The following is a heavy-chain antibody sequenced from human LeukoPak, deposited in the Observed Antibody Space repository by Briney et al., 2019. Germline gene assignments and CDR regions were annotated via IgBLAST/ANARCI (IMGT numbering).Heavy chain of an antibody. Sequence: GGSLRLSCAASGFTFSTYAMSWVRQAPGKGLEWVSAIGGSDGRTYYADSVKGRFTISRDNSKNTLDLQMNSLRPEDTAVYYCARHENPSSFDIWGQGTMVTVSS. CDR3: ARHENPSSFDI. CDR2: IGGSDGRT. CDR1: GFTFSTYA. V-gene: IGHV3-23*01. D-gene: IGHD1-1*01. J-gene: IGHJ3*02.